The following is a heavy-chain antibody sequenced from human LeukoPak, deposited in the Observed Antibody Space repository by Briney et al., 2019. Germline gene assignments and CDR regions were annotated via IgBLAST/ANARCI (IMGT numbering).Heavy chain of an antibody. J-gene: IGHJ5*02. CDR2: TNPSGGST. CDR3: ARVATDGYCSGGSCYSLDWFDP. Sequence: ASVKVSCKASGYTFTNYYMHWVRQAPGQGLEWMGITNPSGGSTSYAQKFQGRVTMTRDTSTSTVYMELSSLRSEDTAVYYCARVATDGYCSGGSCYSLDWFDPWGQGTLVTVSS. D-gene: IGHD2-15*01. V-gene: IGHV1-46*01. CDR1: GYTFTNYY.